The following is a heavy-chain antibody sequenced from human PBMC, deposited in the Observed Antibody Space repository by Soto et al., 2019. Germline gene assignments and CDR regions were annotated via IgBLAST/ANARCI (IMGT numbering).Heavy chain of an antibody. CDR1: GFTFSSYA. J-gene: IGHJ5*02. Sequence: GGSLRLSCAASGFTFSSYAMSWVRQAPGKGLEWVSAISGSGGSTYYADSVKGRFTISRDNSKNTLYLQMNSLRAEDTAVYYCAKDWGGVLAPRTIVVVPAAMDQNWFDPWGQGTLVTVSS. CDR2: ISGSGGST. D-gene: IGHD2-2*01. V-gene: IGHV3-23*01. CDR3: AKDWGGVLAPRTIVVVPAAMDQNWFDP.